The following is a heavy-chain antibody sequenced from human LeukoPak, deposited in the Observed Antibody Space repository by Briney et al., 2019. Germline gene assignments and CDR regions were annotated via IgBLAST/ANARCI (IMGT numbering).Heavy chain of an antibody. D-gene: IGHD2-2*01. Sequence: SETLSLTCTVSGGSISSYYWGWIRQPPGKGLEWIGSIYHSGSTYYNPSLKSRVTISVDTSKNQFSLKLSSVTAADTAVYYCARHVRYCSSTSCWYFDYWGQGTLVTVSS. CDR3: ARHVRYCSSTSCWYFDY. J-gene: IGHJ4*02. V-gene: IGHV4-38-2*02. CDR1: GGSISSYY. CDR2: IYHSGST.